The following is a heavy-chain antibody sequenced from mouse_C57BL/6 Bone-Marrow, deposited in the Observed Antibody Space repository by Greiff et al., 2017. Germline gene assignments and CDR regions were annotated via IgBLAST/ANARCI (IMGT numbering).Heavy chain of an antibody. D-gene: IGHD1-1*01. CDR3: SYGSPFAY. Sequence: EVMLVESGGGLVQPGGSMKLSCVASGFTFSNYWMNWVRQSPEKGLEWVAQIRLKSDNYATHYAESVKGRFTISRDDSKSSVYLQMNNLRAEDTVIYYCSYGSPFAYWGQGTLVTVSA. CDR1: GFTFSNYW. CDR2: IRLKSDNYAT. J-gene: IGHJ3*01. V-gene: IGHV6-3*01.